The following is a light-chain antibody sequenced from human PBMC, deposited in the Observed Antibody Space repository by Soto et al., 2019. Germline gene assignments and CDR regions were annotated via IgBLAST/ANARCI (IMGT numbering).Light chain of an antibody. CDR1: QSVLYSSNNKNY. CDR3: QQYYTTPWT. V-gene: IGKV4-1*01. J-gene: IGKJ1*01. Sequence: DIVMTQSPDSLAVSLGERATINCKSSQSVLYSSNNKNYLAWYQQKPGQPPKALIYWASTRESGVPDRFSGSGSGIDFTLTISSLQAEDVAVYYCQQYYTTPWTFGQGTKVEIK. CDR2: WAS.